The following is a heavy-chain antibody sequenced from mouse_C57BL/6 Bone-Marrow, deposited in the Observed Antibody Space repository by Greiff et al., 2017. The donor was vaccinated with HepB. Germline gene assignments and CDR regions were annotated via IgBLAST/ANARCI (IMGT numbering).Heavy chain of an antibody. Sequence: VQLQQSGAELVRPGASVKLSCKASGYTFTDYDMHCVRQTPEHGLEWIGAINPDTGCTAYNQKFKGKGTLTAAKSTSTAYMELRSLTSEDSAVYDCTRFTWGYVDVWGTGTTVTVSS. D-gene: IGHD1-1*01. CDR1: GYTFTDYD. J-gene: IGHJ1*03. CDR2: INPDTGCT. CDR3: TRFTWGYVDV. V-gene: IGHV1-23*01.